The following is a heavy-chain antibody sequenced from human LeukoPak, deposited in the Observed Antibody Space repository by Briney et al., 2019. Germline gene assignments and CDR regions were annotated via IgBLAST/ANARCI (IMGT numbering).Heavy chain of an antibody. Sequence: GGSLRLSCAASGFTFSSYNMNWVRQAPGKGLEWVSYISSSSSSIYYADSVKGRFTISRDNSKNTLYLQMNSLRAEDTAVYYCAKAGPGDSGQGTLVTVSS. CDR3: AKAGPGD. CDR2: ISSSSSSI. D-gene: IGHD3-10*01. V-gene: IGHV3-48*01. CDR1: GFTFSSYN. J-gene: IGHJ4*02.